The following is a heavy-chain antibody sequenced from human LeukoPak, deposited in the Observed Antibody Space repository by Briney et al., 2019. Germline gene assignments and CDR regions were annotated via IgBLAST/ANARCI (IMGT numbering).Heavy chain of an antibody. V-gene: IGHV3-23*01. D-gene: IGHD2-2*02. CDR2: ISGSGGST. Sequence: PGGSLRLSCAASGFTFSSYAMSWVRQAPGKGLEWVSAISGSGGSTYYADSVKGRFTISRDNSKNTLYLQMNSLRAEDTAVYYCAKVWGDIVVVPAAIKGPYYYYYMDVWGQRDHGHRLL. CDR3: AKVWGDIVVVPAAIKGPYYYYYMDV. CDR1: GFTFSSYA. J-gene: IGHJ6*03.